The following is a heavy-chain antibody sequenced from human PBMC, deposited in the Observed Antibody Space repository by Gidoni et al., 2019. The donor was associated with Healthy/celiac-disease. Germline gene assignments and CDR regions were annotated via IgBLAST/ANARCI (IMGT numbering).Heavy chain of an antibody. Sequence: QVQLVDSGGGVVKPGGSLRLSCAASGFTFSSYGMPWVRQAPGKGLEWVAVIWYDGSNKYYADSVKGRFTISRDNSKNTLYLQMNSLRAEDTAVYYCARDANVDTAMVGGYWGQGTLVTVSS. J-gene: IGHJ4*02. CDR3: ARDANVDTAMVGGY. V-gene: IGHV3-33*01. CDR1: GFTFSSYG. CDR2: IWYDGSNK. D-gene: IGHD5-18*01.